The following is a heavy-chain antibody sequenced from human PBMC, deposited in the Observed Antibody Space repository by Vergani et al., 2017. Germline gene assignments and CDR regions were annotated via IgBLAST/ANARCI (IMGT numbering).Heavy chain of an antibody. V-gene: IGHV1-2*02. Sequence: QVQLVQSGAEVKKPGASVKVSCKASGYTFTGYYMHWVRQAPGQGLEWMGWIKPNSGNTNYAQKLQGRVTMTTDTSTSTAYMELRSLRSDDTAVYYCARALYSSGYYFDYWGQGTLVTVSS. J-gene: IGHJ4*02. CDR2: IKPNSGNT. CDR1: GYTFTGYY. CDR3: ARALYSSGYYFDY. D-gene: IGHD6-25*01.